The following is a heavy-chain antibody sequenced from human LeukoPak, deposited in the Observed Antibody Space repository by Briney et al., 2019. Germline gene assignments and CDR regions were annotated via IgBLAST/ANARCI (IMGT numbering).Heavy chain of an antibody. V-gene: IGHV3-30*18. CDR3: AKDDGPGIAAAGNGAFDI. CDR2: ISYDGSNK. D-gene: IGHD6-13*01. Sequence: SGGSLRLSWAASGFTLNNYGIHWVRQAPGKGLEWVAVISYDGSNKYYADSVKGRFTISRDNSKNTLYLQMNSLRGEDTAVYYCAKDDGPGIAAAGNGAFDIWGQGTMVTVSS. CDR1: GFTLNNYG. J-gene: IGHJ3*02.